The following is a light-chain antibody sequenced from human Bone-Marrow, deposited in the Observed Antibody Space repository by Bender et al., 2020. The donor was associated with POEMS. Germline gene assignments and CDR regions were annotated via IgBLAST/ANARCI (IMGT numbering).Light chain of an antibody. Sequence: SYVLTQPPSVSVAPGRTARIPCGGNNIGNKSVHWYQQKPGQAPLLVIYRDNIRPSGIPDRFSGSTLGNTATLTISRVELEDEADYYCQVWDGGSDVEVVFGGGTKVTVL. CDR3: QVWDGGSDVEVV. V-gene: IGLV3-21*02. CDR1: NIGNKS. CDR2: RDN. J-gene: IGLJ2*01.